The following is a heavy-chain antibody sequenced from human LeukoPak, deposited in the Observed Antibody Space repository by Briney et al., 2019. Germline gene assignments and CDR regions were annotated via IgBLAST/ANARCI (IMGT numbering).Heavy chain of an antibody. CDR3: ARYGYCSSTSCYNYDFWSGYDAFDI. CDR1: GFTFSSYG. D-gene: IGHD2-2*01. J-gene: IGHJ3*02. CDR2: IWYDGSNK. Sequence: GGPLRLSCAASGFTFSSYGMHWVRQAPGKGLEWVAVIWYDGSNKYYADSVKGRFTISRDNSKNTLYLQMNSLRAGDTAVYYCARYGYCSSTSCYNYDFWSGYDAFDIWGQGTMVTVSS. V-gene: IGHV3-33*01.